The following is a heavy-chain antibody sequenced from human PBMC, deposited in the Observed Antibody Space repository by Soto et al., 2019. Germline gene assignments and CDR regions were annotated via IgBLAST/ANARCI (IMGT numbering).Heavy chain of an antibody. CDR2: IYISGNT. CDR1: GASISSSY. J-gene: IGHJ5*02. D-gene: IGHD1-26*01. CDR3: VRGKGVGAATNWFDP. Sequence: PSETLSLTCTVSGASISSSYWSWIRQPAGKGLEWIGRIYISGNTNYNPALKSRVTMSVDTSKNQFSLELRSVTAADTAMYYCVRGKGVGAATNWFDPWGQGTMVTLSS. V-gene: IGHV4-4*07.